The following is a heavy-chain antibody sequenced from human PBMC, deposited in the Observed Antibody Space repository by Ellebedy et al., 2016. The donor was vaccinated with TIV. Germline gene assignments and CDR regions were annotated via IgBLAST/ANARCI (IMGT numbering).Heavy chain of an antibody. CDR2: IRQDGGEM. CDR1: GFTFSTYW. J-gene: IGHJ4*02. Sequence: GESLKISXAASGFTFSTYWMTWVRQAPGKGLEWVANIRQDGGEMFYVDSVKGRFTISRDNAKNSLFLHMNNLRADDTAVYYCARGRGNSGIYSGDYWGQGTQVTVAS. V-gene: IGHV3-7*02. CDR3: ARGRGNSGIYSGDY. D-gene: IGHD1-26*01.